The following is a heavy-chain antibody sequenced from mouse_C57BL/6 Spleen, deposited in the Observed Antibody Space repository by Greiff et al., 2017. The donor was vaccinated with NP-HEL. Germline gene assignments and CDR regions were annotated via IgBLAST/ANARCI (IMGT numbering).Heavy chain of an antibody. J-gene: IGHJ4*01. D-gene: IGHD1-1*01. CDR3: ARSFITTVVDYYAMDY. V-gene: IGHV1-64*01. Sequence: QVQLQQSGAELVKPGASVKLSCKASGYTFTSYWMHWVKQRPGQGLEWIGMIHPNSGSTNYNEKFKSKATLTVDKSSSTAYMQLSSLTSEDSAVYYCARSFITTVVDYYAMDYWGQGTSVTVSS. CDR1: GYTFTSYW. CDR2: IHPNSGST.